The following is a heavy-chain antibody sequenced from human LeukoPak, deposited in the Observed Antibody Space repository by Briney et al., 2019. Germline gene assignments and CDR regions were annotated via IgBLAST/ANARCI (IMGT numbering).Heavy chain of an antibody. CDR2: IKSKTDGGTT. Sequence: PGGSLRLSCAASGFTFSNAWMSWVRQAPGKGLEWVGRIKSKTDGGTTDYAAPVKGRFTISRDDSKNTLYLQMKSLKTEDTAMYYCTTDLPHYDILTGYPLFDYWGQGTLVTVSS. V-gene: IGHV3-15*01. D-gene: IGHD3-9*01. J-gene: IGHJ4*02. CDR3: TTDLPHYDILTGYPLFDY. CDR1: GFTFSNAW.